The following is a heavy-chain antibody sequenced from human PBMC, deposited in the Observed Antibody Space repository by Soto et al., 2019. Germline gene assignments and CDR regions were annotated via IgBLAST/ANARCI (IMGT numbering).Heavy chain of an antibody. J-gene: IGHJ6*03. CDR3: ARSAITLFGVVPIHPHYYSDMDV. V-gene: IGHV1-69*01. Sequence: QVQLVQSGAEVKKPGSSVKVSCTASGGTFNRYAISWVRQAPGQALEWMGGIIPIFGIGNDAQRFQGRVTITADESTGTADMGLSSLRSEDTGVYYCARSAITLFGVVPIHPHYYSDMDVWGRGNTVTVSS. D-gene: IGHD3-3*01. CDR1: GGTFNRYA. CDR2: IIPIFGIG.